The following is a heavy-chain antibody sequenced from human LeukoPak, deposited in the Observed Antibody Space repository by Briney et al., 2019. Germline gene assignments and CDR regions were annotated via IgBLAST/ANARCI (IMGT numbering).Heavy chain of an antibody. D-gene: IGHD6-13*01. Sequence: PSETLFLTCTVSGGSISSGGYYWSWIRQPPGKGLEWIGYIYHSGSTYYNPSLKSRVTISVDRSKNQFSLKLSSVTAADTAVYYCAREFGSSSWFDWGQGTLVTVSS. CDR3: AREFGSSSWFD. CDR2: IYHSGST. V-gene: IGHV4-30-2*01. CDR1: GGSISSGGYY. J-gene: IGHJ4*02.